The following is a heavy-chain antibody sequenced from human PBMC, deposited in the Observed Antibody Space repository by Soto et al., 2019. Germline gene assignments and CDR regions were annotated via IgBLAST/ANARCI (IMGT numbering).Heavy chain of an antibody. CDR3: ARINFWSGYYPGGMDV. J-gene: IGHJ6*02. Sequence: SGPTLVNPTETLTLTCTVSGFSLSNARMGVSWIRQPPGKALEWLAHIFSNDEKSYSTSLKSRRTISKDTSKSQVVLTMTNMDPVDTATYYCARINFWSGYYPGGMDVWGQGTTVTVSS. CDR2: IFSNDEK. CDR1: GFSLSNARMG. D-gene: IGHD3-3*01. V-gene: IGHV2-26*01.